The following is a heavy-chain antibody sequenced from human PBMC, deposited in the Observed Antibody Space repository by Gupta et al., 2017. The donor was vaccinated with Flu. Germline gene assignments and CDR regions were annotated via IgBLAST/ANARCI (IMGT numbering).Heavy chain of an antibody. Sequence: EVNLVDSGGGLVQPGGSLRLSFAVSEFPLGTYDLNWVRKAPGKGLEWVSYISNSGSTTYYAESVKGRFTISRDNAQNSLYLQMNGLRAEDTGVYYCARDSGHCSDASCNHFDYWGQGALGTVSS. CDR2: ISNSGSTT. CDR1: EFPLGTYD. V-gene: IGHV3-48*03. CDR3: ARDSGHCSDASCNHFDY. D-gene: IGHD2-15*01. J-gene: IGHJ4*02.